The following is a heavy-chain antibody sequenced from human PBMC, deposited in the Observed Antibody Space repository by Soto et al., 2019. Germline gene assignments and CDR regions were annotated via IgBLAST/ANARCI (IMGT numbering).Heavy chain of an antibody. CDR1: GFTVSDYP. Sequence: QVQVVESGGGVVQPGRSLRLSCAASGFTVSDYPLHWVRPAPGKGLEWMAVMFKDENNKRYADSVKGRFTISRDNSKNTLYLQMDSLRTDDTAVYYCATATANWGQGTLVTVSS. CDR2: MFKDENNK. J-gene: IGHJ4*02. V-gene: IGHV3-30-3*01. CDR3: ATATAN.